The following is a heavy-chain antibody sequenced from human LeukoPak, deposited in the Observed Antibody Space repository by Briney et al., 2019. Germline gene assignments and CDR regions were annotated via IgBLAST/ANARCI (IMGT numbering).Heavy chain of an antibody. J-gene: IGHJ6*03. D-gene: IGHD6-25*01. CDR1: GFTFSTCG. Sequence: GGSLRLSCAASGFTFSTCGMHWVRQAPGKGLEWVAFIRYGGSDIYYGDSVKGRFTISRDNSKTTLYLQMNSLRGEHTAVYYCAKEPYSSVYYFYYLDVWGKGTTVTVSS. V-gene: IGHV3-30*02. CDR2: IRYGGSDI. CDR3: AKEPYSSVYYFYYLDV.